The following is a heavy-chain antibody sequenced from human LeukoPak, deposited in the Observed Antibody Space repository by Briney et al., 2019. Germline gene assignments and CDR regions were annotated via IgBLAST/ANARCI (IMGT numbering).Heavy chain of an antibody. CDR3: AKDLGAYRSSW. D-gene: IGHD6-13*01. CDR1: EFTFSNYP. J-gene: IGHJ4*02. CDR2: VSYDGRNK. V-gene: IGHV3-30*07. Sequence: GGSLRLSCVVSEFTFSNYPIHWLRQAPGKGLEWVAVVSYDGRNKYYADSVKGRFTISRDNSKNTLYLQMNSLRAEDTAVYYCAKDLGAYRSSWWGQGTLVTVSS.